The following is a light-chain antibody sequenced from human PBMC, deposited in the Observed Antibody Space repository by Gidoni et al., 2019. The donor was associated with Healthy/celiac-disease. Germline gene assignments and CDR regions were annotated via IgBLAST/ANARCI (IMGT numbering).Light chain of an antibody. Sequence: DFQLTQHPSTLSASVGDRVTITCRASQSISSWLAWYQQKPGKAPKLLIYDASSLESGVPSRFSGSGSGTEFTLTISSLQPDDFATYYCQQYNSYSRTFGQGTKVEIK. CDR2: DAS. V-gene: IGKV1-5*01. CDR3: QQYNSYSRT. CDR1: QSISSW. J-gene: IGKJ1*01.